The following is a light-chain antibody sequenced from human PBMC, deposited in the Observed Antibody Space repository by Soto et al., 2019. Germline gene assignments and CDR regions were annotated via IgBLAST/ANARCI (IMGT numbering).Light chain of an antibody. CDR3: TSYTTSSTYV. Sequence: SGLSLPVSVRRTTGQSIAISCTGTSSDVGFYNYVSWYQQHPGKAPKLMVYDVNNRPSGVSNRFSGSKSGNTASLTISGLQAEDEADYYCTSYTTSSTYVFVTGTKVTVL. V-gene: IGLV2-14*03. CDR2: DVN. CDR1: SSDVGFYNY. J-gene: IGLJ1*01.